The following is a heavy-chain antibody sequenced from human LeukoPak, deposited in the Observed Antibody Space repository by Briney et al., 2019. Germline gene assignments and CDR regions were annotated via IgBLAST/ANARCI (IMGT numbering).Heavy chain of an antibody. CDR2: IYHSGST. V-gene: IGHV4-30-2*01. CDR3: ARDRGGNNWFDP. D-gene: IGHD5-24*01. CDR1: GGSISSGGYS. Sequence: PSQTLSLTCAVSGGSISSGGYSWSWIRQPPGKGLEWIGYIYHSGSTYYNPSLKSRVTISVDRSKNQSSLKLSSVTAADTAVYYCARDRGGNNWFDPWGQGTLVTVSS. J-gene: IGHJ5*02.